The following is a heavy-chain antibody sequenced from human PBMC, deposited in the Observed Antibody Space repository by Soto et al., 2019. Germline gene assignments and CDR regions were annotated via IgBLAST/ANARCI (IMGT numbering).Heavy chain of an antibody. J-gene: IGHJ3*01. CDR3: VRADAFDF. Sequence: EVQLVESGGGLVQPGRSLRLSCAASGFTFDAYPMHWVRQAPGKGLEWVAGLAWDGGSIEYVDSVEGRFTISRDNAKNSLYLQMSSLRADDTALYYCVRADAFDFWGQGTQVTVSS. CDR2: LAWDGGSI. V-gene: IGHV3-9*01. CDR1: GFTFDAYP.